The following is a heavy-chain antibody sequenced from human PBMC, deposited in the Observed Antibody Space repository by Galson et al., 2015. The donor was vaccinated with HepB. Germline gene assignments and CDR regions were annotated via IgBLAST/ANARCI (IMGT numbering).Heavy chain of an antibody. Sequence: SLRLSCAASGFTFSSYSMNWVRQAPGKGLEWVPSISSSSSYIYYADSVKGRFTISRDNAKNSLYLQMNSLRAEDTAVYYCARDGGLYGDYPEFDYWGQGTLVTVSS. CDR3: ARDGGLYGDYPEFDY. CDR2: ISSSSSYI. D-gene: IGHD4-17*01. J-gene: IGHJ4*02. V-gene: IGHV3-21*01. CDR1: GFTFSSYS.